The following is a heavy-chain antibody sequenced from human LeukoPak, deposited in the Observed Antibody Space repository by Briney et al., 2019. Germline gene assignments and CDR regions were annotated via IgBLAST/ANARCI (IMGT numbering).Heavy chain of an antibody. V-gene: IGHV1-69*05. Sequence: SVKVSCKASGGSLGDFAIIWVRQAPGHGLEWMGRSVPMSDTKDYAQKFQGIVTFTTDESTTTAHMELSNLSPEDTAVYYCAATSIIFNWFDPWGQGTLVSVSS. J-gene: IGHJ5*02. CDR3: AATSIIFNWFDP. D-gene: IGHD1-14*01. CDR1: GGSLGDFA. CDR2: SVPMSDTK.